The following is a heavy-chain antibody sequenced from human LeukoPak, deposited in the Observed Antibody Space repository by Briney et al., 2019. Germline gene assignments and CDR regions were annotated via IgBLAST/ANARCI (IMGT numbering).Heavy chain of an antibody. CDR3: ARDVGSSTSEDAFDI. Sequence: TGRSLRLSCAASGFTFSSYWMSWVRQAPGKGLEWVANIKQNGSEKYYVDSVKGRFTISRDNAKNSLFLQMNSLRAEDTAVYYCARDVGSSTSEDAFDIWGQGTMVTVSS. D-gene: IGHD2-2*01. V-gene: IGHV3-7*03. CDR2: IKQNGSEK. CDR1: GFTFSSYW. J-gene: IGHJ3*02.